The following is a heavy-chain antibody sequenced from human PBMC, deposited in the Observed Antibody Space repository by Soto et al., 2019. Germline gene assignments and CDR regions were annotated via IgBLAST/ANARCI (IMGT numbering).Heavy chain of an antibody. CDR2: INHSGST. D-gene: IGHD3-10*01. CDR3: ARGATMVRGVIRFYYYGMDV. Sequence: SETLSLTCAVYGGSFSGYYWSWIRQPPGKGLEWIGEINHSGSTNYNPSLKSRVTISVDTSKNQFSLKLSSVTAADTAVYYCARGATMVRGVIRFYYYGMDVWGQWTTVTVSS. CDR1: GGSFSGYY. J-gene: IGHJ6*02. V-gene: IGHV4-34*01.